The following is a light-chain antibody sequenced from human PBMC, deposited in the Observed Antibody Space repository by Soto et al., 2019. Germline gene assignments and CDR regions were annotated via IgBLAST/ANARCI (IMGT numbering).Light chain of an antibody. V-gene: IGKV1-12*02. J-gene: IGKJ1*01. CDR1: QDLHTL. CDR2: SAS. Sequence: DLQVTQSPSSVSASVGDRVTITCRASQDLHTLLAWYQHKPGESPKLLIYSASTLFSGVPSRFSGRGTATYFTLDIDNLQPEDFATYYCQQHNRFPWTFGQGTRVEMK. CDR3: QQHNRFPWT.